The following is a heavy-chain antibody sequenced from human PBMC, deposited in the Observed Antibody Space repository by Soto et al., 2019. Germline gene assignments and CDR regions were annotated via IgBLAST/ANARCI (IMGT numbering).Heavy chain of an antibody. V-gene: IGHV4-31*03. CDR1: GGSISSGGYY. Sequence: SETLSLTCTVSGGSISSGGYYWSWIRQHPGKGLEWIGYIYYSGSTYYNPSLKSRFTISVDTSKNLFSLKLSSVTAADTAVYYCARGYCSGGSCYYRRPDWFDPWGQGTLVTVSS. D-gene: IGHD2-15*01. J-gene: IGHJ5*02. CDR2: IYYSGST. CDR3: ARGYCSGGSCYYRRPDWFDP.